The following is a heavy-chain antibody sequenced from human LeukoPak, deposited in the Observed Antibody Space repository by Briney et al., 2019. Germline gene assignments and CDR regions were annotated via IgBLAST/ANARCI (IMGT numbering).Heavy chain of an antibody. CDR1: GFTFSSYV. J-gene: IGHJ6*02. V-gene: IGHV3-30*18. CDR3: AKDIAAPAYYYYYGMDV. Sequence: GGSLRLSCAASGFTFSSYVMHWVRQAPGKGLEWVAVISYDGSKKYYADSVKGRFTISRDNSKNTLYLQMNSLIAEDTAVYYGAKDIAAPAYYYYYGMDVWGQGTTFTASS. CDR2: ISYDGSKK. D-gene: IGHD2-15*01.